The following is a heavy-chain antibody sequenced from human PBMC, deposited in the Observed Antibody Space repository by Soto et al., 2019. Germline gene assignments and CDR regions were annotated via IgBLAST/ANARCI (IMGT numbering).Heavy chain of an antibody. V-gene: IGHV1-58*01. Sequence: GASVKVSCKASGFTFTSSAVQWVRQARGQRLEWIGWIVVGSGNTNYAQKFQERVTITRDMSTSTAYMELSSLRSGDTAVYYCAADTGYDSSGYNFDYWGQGTLVTVSS. CDR1: GFTFTSSA. CDR2: IVVGSGNT. CDR3: AADTGYDSSGYNFDY. J-gene: IGHJ4*02. D-gene: IGHD3-22*01.